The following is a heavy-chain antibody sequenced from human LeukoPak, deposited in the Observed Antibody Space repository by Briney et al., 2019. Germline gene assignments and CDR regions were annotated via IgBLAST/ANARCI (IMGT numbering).Heavy chain of an antibody. V-gene: IGHV3-30-3*01. D-gene: IGHD6-19*01. CDR3: AREARYSSGWLDY. CDR2: ISYDGSNK. Sequence: PGGSLRLSCAASGFTFSSYAMHWVRQAPGKGLEWVAVISYDGSNKYYADSVKGRFTIPRGNSKNTLYLQMNSLRAEDTAVYYCAREARYSSGWLDYWGQGTLVTVSS. CDR1: GFTFSSYA. J-gene: IGHJ4*02.